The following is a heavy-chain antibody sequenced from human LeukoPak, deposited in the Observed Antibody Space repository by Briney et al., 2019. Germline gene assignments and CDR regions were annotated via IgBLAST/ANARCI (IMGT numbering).Heavy chain of an antibody. Sequence: PGGPLRLSCAASGFTFSGSAVHWVRQASGKGLEWVGRIRSKPNNYATAYAASVKGRFTISRDDSKNTAYLQMNSLATEDTALYYCTRIRDGYNEVYDYWGQGTLVTVSS. V-gene: IGHV3-73*01. CDR1: GFTFSGSA. CDR3: TRIRDGYNEVYDY. CDR2: IRSKPNNYAT. D-gene: IGHD5-24*01. J-gene: IGHJ4*02.